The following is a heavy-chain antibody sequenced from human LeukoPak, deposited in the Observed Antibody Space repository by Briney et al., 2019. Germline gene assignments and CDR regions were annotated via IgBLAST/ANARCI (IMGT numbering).Heavy chain of an antibody. CDR1: GGSISSGSYY. V-gene: IGHV4-61*02. J-gene: IGHJ3*02. CDR3: ARDWLPTTTFGSDAFDI. CDR2: IYTSGST. D-gene: IGHD4-11*01. Sequence: PSETLSLTCTVSGGSISSGSYYWSWIRQPAGKGLEWIGRIYTSGSTNYNPSLKSRVTISVDTSKNQFSLKLSSVTAADTAVYYCARDWLPTTTFGSDAFDIWGQGTMVTVSS.